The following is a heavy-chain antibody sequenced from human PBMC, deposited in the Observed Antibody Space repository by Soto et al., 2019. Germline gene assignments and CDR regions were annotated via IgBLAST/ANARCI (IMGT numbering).Heavy chain of an antibody. CDR2: ISGSGGST. CDR1: GFTFSSYA. D-gene: IGHD4-4*01. CDR3: AKDTVTTYDYYYGMDV. J-gene: IGHJ6*02. V-gene: IGHV3-23*01. Sequence: EVQLLESGGGLVQPGGSLRLSCAASGFTFSSYAMSWVRQAPGKGLEWVSAISGSGGSTYYADSVKGGFTISRDNSKNTLYLQMNSLRAEDTAVYYCAKDTVTTYDYYYGMDVWGQGTTVTVSS.